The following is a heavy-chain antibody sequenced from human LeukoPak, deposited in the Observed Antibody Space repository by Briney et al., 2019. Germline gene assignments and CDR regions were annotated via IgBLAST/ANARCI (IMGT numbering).Heavy chain of an antibody. Sequence: GGSLRLSCAASGFTFSSYGMHWARQAPGKGLEWVAVIWYDGSNKYYADSVKGRFTISRDNSKNTLYLQMNSLRAEDTAVYYCARDIVATYYYYGMDVWGKGTTVTVSS. J-gene: IGHJ6*04. CDR3: ARDIVATYYYYGMDV. CDR2: IWYDGSNK. D-gene: IGHD5-12*01. V-gene: IGHV3-33*01. CDR1: GFTFSSYG.